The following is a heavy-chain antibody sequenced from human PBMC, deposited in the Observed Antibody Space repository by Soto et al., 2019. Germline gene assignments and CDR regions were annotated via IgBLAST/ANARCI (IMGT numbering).Heavy chain of an antibody. Sequence: SETLSLTCTVSGGSVSSSSYYWGWVRQPPGKGLEWIGSVYYSGSTYYNPSLESRVTISVDKSKNQFSLKLMSLSAADTAVYYCGRQEALSSVSLYFDYWGQGTLVTVSS. CDR2: VYYSGST. CDR1: GGSVSSSSYY. CDR3: GRQEALSSVSLYFDY. D-gene: IGHD3-16*02. V-gene: IGHV4-39*01. J-gene: IGHJ4*02.